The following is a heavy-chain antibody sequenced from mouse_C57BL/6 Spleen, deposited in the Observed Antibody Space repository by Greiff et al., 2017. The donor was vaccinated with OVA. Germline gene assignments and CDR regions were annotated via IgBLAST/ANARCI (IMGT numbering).Heavy chain of an antibody. D-gene: IGHD1-1*01. CDR1: GYTFTDYY. CDR3: ARGRYYGSTYWYFDV. J-gene: IGHJ1*03. Sequence: EVQLHQSGPELVKPGASVKISCKASGYTFTDYYMNWVKQSHGKSLEWIGDINPNNGGTSYNQKFKGKATLTVDKSSSTAYMELRSLTSEDSAVYYCARGRYYGSTYWYFDVWGTGTTVTVSS. V-gene: IGHV1-26*01. CDR2: INPNNGGT.